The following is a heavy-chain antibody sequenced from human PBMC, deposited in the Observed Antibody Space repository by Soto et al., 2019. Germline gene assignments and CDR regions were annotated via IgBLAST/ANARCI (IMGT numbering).Heavy chain of an antibody. D-gene: IGHD3-10*01. CDR1: GGSFVGYY. V-gene: IGHV4-34*01. J-gene: IGHJ2*01. CDR3: ARGRGDGYNQDWYFDL. Sequence: AETLSLTCAVYGGSFVGYYCNWIRQPPGKGLEWIVEINHSGSTNYNPSLKSRVSISEGTSNNQFSLKLSSVTAADTAVYYCARGRGDGYNQDWYFDLWGRGTLVTVSS. CDR2: INHSGST.